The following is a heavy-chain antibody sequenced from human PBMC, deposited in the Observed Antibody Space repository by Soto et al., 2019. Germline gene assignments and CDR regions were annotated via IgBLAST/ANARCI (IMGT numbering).Heavy chain of an antibody. CDR1: GYTFTSYG. Sequence: ASVKVSCKASGYTFTSYGISWVRQAPGQGLEWMGWISAYNGNTNYAQKLQGRVTMTTDTSTSTAYMELRSLRSDDTAVYYCAREKPLVPAAKGGWFDPWGQGTLVTVSS. CDR2: ISAYNGNT. CDR3: AREKPLVPAAKGGWFDP. J-gene: IGHJ5*02. V-gene: IGHV1-18*01. D-gene: IGHD2-2*01.